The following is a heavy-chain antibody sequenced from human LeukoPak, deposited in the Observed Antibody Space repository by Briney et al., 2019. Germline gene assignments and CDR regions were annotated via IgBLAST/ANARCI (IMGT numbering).Heavy chain of an antibody. J-gene: IGHJ4*02. Sequence: SQTLSLTCTVSGGSMSSSDNYWSWIRQPAGKGLEWIGRIYTSGSTTYNPSLRSRVTISLDTSKDQLSLTVTSVTAADTAVYYCARVFCSGSNCYHFDYWGQGILVTVSS. V-gene: IGHV4-61*02. CDR3: ARVFCSGSNCYHFDY. CDR1: GGSMSSSDNY. CDR2: IYTSGST. D-gene: IGHD2-15*01.